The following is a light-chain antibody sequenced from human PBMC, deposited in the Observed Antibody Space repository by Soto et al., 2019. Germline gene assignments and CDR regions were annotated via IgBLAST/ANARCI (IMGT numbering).Light chain of an antibody. J-gene: IGKJ5*01. CDR1: QSISSY. Sequence: DLPMTQSPSSLSASVGDRVTITCRASQSISSYLNWYQQKPGKAPKLLIYAASSLQSGVPSRFSGSGSGTDFTLIISSLQPEDFATYYCQQSYSTPITFGQGTRLEIK. CDR2: AAS. V-gene: IGKV1-39*01. CDR3: QQSYSTPIT.